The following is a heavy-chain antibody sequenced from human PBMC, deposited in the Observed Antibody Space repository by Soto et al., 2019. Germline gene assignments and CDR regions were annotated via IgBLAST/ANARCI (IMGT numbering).Heavy chain of an antibody. J-gene: IGHJ6*02. D-gene: IGHD5-12*01. CDR2: IYYSGST. V-gene: IGHV4-59*01. CDR3: ARDTGGIVATITSDYYYGMAV. Sequence: QVQLQESGPGLVKPSETLSLTCTVSGGSISSYYWSWIRQPPGKGLEWIGYIYYSGSTNYNPSLRGRVTISVDTSKNQFSLKLSSVTAADTAVYYCARDTGGIVATITSDYYYGMAVWGQGTTVTVSS. CDR1: GGSISSYY.